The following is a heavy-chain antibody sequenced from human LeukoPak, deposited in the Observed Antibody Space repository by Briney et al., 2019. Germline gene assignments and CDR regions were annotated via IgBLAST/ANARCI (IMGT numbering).Heavy chain of an antibody. Sequence: SQTLSLTCADSGGSISSGVYSWGWIRQPPGKGLGWLGYIYHSGSTYYNPSLKSRVTISEDRSKNQFSLKLSSVTAADTAVYYCARAMIAARRYYYGMDAWGQGTTVTVSS. CDR3: ARAMIAARRYYYGMDA. D-gene: IGHD3-22*01. J-gene: IGHJ6*02. V-gene: IGHV4-30-2*01. CDR1: GGSISSGVYS. CDR2: IYHSGST.